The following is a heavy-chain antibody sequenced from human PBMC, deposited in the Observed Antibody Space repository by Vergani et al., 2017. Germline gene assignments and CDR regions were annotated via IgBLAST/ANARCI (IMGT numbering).Heavy chain of an antibody. CDR3: ARSLGGYYYGSGSYYKGWFDP. V-gene: IGHV4-59*01. CDR1: GGSISSYY. CDR2: IYYSGST. J-gene: IGHJ5*02. Sequence: QVQLQESGPGLVKPSETLSLTCTVSGGSISSYYWSWIRQPPGKGLEWIGYIYYSGSTNYNPSLKSRVTISVDTSKNQFSLKLSSVTAADTAVYYCARSLGGYYYGSGSYYKGWFDPWAQGTLVTVSS. D-gene: IGHD3-10*01.